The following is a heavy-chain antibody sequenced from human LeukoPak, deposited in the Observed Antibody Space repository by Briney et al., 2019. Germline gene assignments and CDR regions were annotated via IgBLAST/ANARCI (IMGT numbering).Heavy chain of an antibody. J-gene: IGHJ4*02. CDR3: ARHVTIDWSPMGRFDY. CDR1: GGSISSSSYY. V-gene: IGHV4-39*01. Sequence: PSETLSLTCTVSGGSISSSSYYWGWIRQPPGKGLEWIGSIYYSGSTYYNPSLKSRVTISVDTSKNQFSLKLSSVTAADTAVYYCARHVTIDWSPMGRFDYWGQGTLVTVSS. D-gene: IGHD3-9*01. CDR2: IYYSGST.